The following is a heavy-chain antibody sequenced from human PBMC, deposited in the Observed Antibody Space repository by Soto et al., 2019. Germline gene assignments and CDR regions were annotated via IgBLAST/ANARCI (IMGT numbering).Heavy chain of an antibody. V-gene: IGHV1-69*13. D-gene: IGHD4-17*01. CDR3: ARDLTTGDSWFDP. Sequence: GASVKVSCKASGGTFSSYAISWVRQAPGRGLEWMGGIIPIFGTANYAQKFQGRVTITADESTSTAYMELSSLRSEDTAAYYCARDLTTGDSWFDPWGQGTLVTVSS. CDR2: IIPIFGTA. J-gene: IGHJ5*02. CDR1: GGTFSSYA.